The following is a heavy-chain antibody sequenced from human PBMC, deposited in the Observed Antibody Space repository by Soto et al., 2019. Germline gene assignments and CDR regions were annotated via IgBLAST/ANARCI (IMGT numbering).Heavy chain of an antibody. CDR2: MNPNSGNT. Sequence: QVQLVQSGAEVKKPGASVKVSCKASGYTFTSYDVNWVRQATGQGLEWMGWMNPNSGNTGYAQKFQGRVTMTRNTSISTAYMELSSLRSEDTAVYYCARWPDGYYYYGMDVWGQGTTVTVSS. J-gene: IGHJ6*02. CDR1: GYTFTSYD. V-gene: IGHV1-8*01. CDR3: ARWPDGYYYYGMDV.